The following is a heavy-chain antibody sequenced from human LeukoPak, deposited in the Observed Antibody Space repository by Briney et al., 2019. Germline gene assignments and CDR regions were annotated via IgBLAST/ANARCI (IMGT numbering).Heavy chain of an antibody. J-gene: IGHJ3*02. CDR3: ARDYYYDSTTDAFDI. Sequence: PGGSLRLSCAASGFTFSSYAMHWVRQAPGKGLEWVSVIYSGGSTYYADSVKGRFTISRDNSKNTLYLQMNSLRAEDTAVYYCARDYYYDSTTDAFDIWGQGTMVTVSS. V-gene: IGHV3-53*01. CDR2: IYSGGST. D-gene: IGHD3-22*01. CDR1: GFTFSSYA.